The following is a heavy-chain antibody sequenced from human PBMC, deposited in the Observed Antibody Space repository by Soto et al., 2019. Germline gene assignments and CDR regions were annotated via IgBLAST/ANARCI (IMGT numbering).Heavy chain of an antibody. V-gene: IGHV4-39*01. Sequence: QLQLQESGPGLVKPSETLSLTCTVSGDSISITSYYWGWVRQPPGKGLEWIGSIHYSGSTHYNPSLQSRVTISGDASKKQFSLKLRSVTAAAPAVYYCASTKDETLYFDYWGQGTWSPSPQ. CDR2: IHYSGST. D-gene: IGHD2-8*01. CDR1: GDSISITSYY. CDR3: ASTKDETLYFDY. J-gene: IGHJ4*02.